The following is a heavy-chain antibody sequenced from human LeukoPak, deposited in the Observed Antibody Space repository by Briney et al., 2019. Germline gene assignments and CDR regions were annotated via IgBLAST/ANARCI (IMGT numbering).Heavy chain of an antibody. D-gene: IGHD5-18*01. V-gene: IGHV4-34*01. CDR1: GGSFSGYY. CDR3: ARAVQLWFQVDY. CDR2: INHSGST. Sequence: SETLSLTCAVYGGSFSGYYWSWIRQPPGKGLEWIGEINHSGSTNYNPSLKSRVTISVDTSKNQFSLKLSPVTAADTAVYYCARAVQLWFQVDYWGQGTLVTVSS. J-gene: IGHJ4*02.